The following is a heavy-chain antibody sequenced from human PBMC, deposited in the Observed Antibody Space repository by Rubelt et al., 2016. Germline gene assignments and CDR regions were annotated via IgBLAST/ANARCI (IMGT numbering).Heavy chain of an antibody. CDR1: GYTFTSYA. D-gene: IGHD1-26*01. V-gene: IGHV1-3*01. CDR3: ARDQGSGSYSSDY. Sequence: QVQLVQSGGEVKKLGASLKVSCKTSGYTFTSYAMHWVRQAPGQRLEWMGWINAGTTNTKYSQKFQGRLTITRDTSASTAYMELSSLRSEDTAVYYCARDQGSGSYSSDYWGQGTLVTVSS. CDR2: INAGTTNT. J-gene: IGHJ4*02.